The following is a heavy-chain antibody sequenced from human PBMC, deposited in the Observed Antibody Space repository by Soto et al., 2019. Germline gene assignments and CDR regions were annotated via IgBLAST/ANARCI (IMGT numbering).Heavy chain of an antibody. CDR2: IIPIFGTA. Sequence: SVKVSCKASGGTFSSYAISWVRQAPGQGLEWMGGIIPIFGTANYAQKFQGRVTITADESTSTAYMELSSLRSEDTAVYYCARVKSGSYYYYYGMDVWGQGTTVTVSS. V-gene: IGHV1-69*13. CDR1: GGTFSSYA. J-gene: IGHJ6*02. CDR3: ARVKSGSYYYYYGMDV. D-gene: IGHD1-26*01.